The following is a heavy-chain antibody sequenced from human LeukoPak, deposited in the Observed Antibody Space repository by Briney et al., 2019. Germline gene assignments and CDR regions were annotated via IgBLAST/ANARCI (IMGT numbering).Heavy chain of an antibody. CDR3: ARDPPRYYDSSGYRPFDY. V-gene: IGHV1-46*01. J-gene: IGHJ4*02. CDR2: INPSGGST. D-gene: IGHD3-22*01. Sequence: ASVKVSCKASGYTFTSYYMHWVRQAPGQGLEWMGIINPSGGSTSYAQKFQGRVTMTRDMSTSTVYMELSSLRSEDTAVYYCARDPPRYYDSSGYRPFDYWGQGTLVTVSS. CDR1: GYTFTSYY.